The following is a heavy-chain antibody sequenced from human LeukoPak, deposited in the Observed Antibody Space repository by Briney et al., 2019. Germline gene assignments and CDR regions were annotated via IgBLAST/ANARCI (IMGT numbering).Heavy chain of an antibody. D-gene: IGHD3-10*01. CDR1: GYTFTDYY. V-gene: IGHV1-2*02. CDR3: ARGAVPEFGSGSYLFLDD. J-gene: IGHJ4*02. CDR2: INPNSGGT. Sequence: GASVKVPCKASGYTFTDYYIHWVRRAPGQGLEWMGCINPNSGGTNYAQKFQDRVTMTRDTSMSTAYMELSRLRSDDTAVYYCARGAVPEFGSGSYLFLDDWGQGTLVTVSS.